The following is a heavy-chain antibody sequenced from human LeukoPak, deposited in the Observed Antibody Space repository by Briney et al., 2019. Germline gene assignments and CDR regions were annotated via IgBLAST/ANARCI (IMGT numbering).Heavy chain of an antibody. CDR1: GGSISSGGYY. J-gene: IGHJ4*02. D-gene: IGHD3-22*01. CDR3: ARVASNYYDSSGYSYYFDY. Sequence: SETLSLTCTVSGGSISSGGYYWSWIRQHPGKGLEWIGYIYNSGSTYYNPSLKSRVTISVDTSKNQFSLKLSSVTAADTAVYYCARVASNYYDSSGYSYYFDYWGQGTLVTVSS. V-gene: IGHV4-31*03. CDR2: IYNSGST.